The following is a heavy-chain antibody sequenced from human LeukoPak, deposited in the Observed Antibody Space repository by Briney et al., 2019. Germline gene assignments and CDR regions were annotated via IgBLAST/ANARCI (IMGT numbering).Heavy chain of an antibody. CDR1: GGSISSYY. J-gene: IGHJ3*02. CDR3: ARRGYSYGTGAFDI. Sequence: SETLSLTCTVSGGSISSYYWSWIRQPPGKGLEWIGCIYYSGSTNYNPSLKSRVTISVDTSKNQFSLKLSSVTAADTAVYYCARRGYSYGTGAFDIWGQGTMVTVSS. CDR2: IYYSGST. D-gene: IGHD5-18*01. V-gene: IGHV4-59*08.